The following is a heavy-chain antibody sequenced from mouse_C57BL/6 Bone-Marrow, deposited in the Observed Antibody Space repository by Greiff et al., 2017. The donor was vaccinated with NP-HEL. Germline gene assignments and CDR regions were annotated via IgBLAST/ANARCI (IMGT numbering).Heavy chain of an antibody. V-gene: IGHV1-69*01. Sequence: QVQLQQPGAELVMPGASVKLSCKASGYTFTSYWMHWVKQRPGQGLEWIGEIDPSDSYTNYNQKFKGKSTLTVDKSSSTAYMQLSSLTSEDSAVYYCARGRYYDYHFDYWGQGTTLTVSS. D-gene: IGHD2-4*01. CDR2: IDPSDSYT. CDR1: GYTFTSYW. J-gene: IGHJ2*01. CDR3: ARGRYYDYHFDY.